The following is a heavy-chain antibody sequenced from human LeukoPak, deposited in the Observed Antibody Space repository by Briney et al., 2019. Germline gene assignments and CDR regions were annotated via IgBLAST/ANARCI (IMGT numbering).Heavy chain of an antibody. CDR1: GFTFSSYG. V-gene: IGHV3-30*18. Sequence: GSLRLSCAASGFTFSSYGMHWVRQAPGKGLEWVAVISYDGSNKYYADSVKGRFTISRDNSKNTLYLQMNSLRAEDTAVYYCAKDGTYYDSSTGTYFDYWGQGTLVTVSS. CDR3: AKDGTYYDSSTGTYFDY. CDR2: ISYDGSNK. D-gene: IGHD3-22*01. J-gene: IGHJ4*02.